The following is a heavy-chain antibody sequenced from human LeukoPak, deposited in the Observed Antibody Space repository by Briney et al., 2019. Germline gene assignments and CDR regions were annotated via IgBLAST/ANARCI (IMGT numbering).Heavy chain of an antibody. CDR2: IGKTGSRT. V-gene: IGHV3-11*05. CDR1: GFTFSDFY. Sequence: GGSLRLSCAASGFTFSDFYMNWIRQAPGKGLEWISFIGKTGSRTHYAESVKGRFTISRDNAKKSVFLQMNSLRDDDTAVYYCAREYYDSSGYYLGGDDFDYWGQGTLVTVSS. CDR3: AREYYDSSGYYLGGDDFDY. J-gene: IGHJ4*02. D-gene: IGHD3-22*01.